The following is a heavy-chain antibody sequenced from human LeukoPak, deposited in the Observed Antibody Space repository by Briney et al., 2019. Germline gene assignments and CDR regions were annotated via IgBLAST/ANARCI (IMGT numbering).Heavy chain of an antibody. CDR3: ARGEYGYYFEY. CDR1: GFPFSTYS. CDR2: ISDSSSKI. Sequence: GGSLRLSCAASGFPFSTYSMNWVRQAPGKGLEWVSSISDSSSKIYYADSVKGRFTISRDNAKNSLYLQLNSLRAEDTAVYFCARGEYGYYFEYWGQGTLVTVSS. D-gene: IGHD2/OR15-2a*01. J-gene: IGHJ4*02. V-gene: IGHV3-21*01.